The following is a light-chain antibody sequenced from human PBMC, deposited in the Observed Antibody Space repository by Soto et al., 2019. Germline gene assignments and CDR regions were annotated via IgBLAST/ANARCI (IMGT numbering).Light chain of an antibody. CDR2: GAS. V-gene: IGKV3-15*01. CDR1: QSVSTN. Sequence: EIVMTQSPATLSVSPGERATLSCRASQSVSTNLAWYQQKPGQAPRLLMYGASTRATGIPARFSGSGSGTEFSLTISSLQSEDVAVYYCQQYNNWPPYTFGQGTELDIK. J-gene: IGKJ2*01. CDR3: QQYNNWPPYT.